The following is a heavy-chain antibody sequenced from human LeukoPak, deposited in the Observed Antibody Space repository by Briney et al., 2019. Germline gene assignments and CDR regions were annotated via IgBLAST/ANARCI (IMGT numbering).Heavy chain of an antibody. Sequence: GGSLRLSCAASGFTFDDYGMSWVRQAPGKGLEWVSIISRASESIFYADSVKGRFTISRDNAKNSLYLQMNSLRAEDTAVYYCARGVGAPRYWFDPWGQGTLVTVSP. D-gene: IGHD1-26*01. CDR1: GFTFDDYG. CDR2: ISRASESI. V-gene: IGHV3-21*01. CDR3: ARGVGAPRYWFDP. J-gene: IGHJ5*02.